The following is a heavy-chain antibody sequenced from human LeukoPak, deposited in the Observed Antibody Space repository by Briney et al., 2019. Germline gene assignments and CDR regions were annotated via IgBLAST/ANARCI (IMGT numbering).Heavy chain of an antibody. CDR2: ISAYNGNT. J-gene: IGHJ6*02. CDR1: GYTFTSYG. CDR3: ERGRSSGWYDYYYYGMDV. Sequence: GASVKVSCKASGYTFTSYGISWVRQAPGQGLEWMGWISAYNGNTNYAQKLQGRVTMTTDTSTSTAYMELRSLRSDDTAVYYCERGRSSGWYDYYYYGMDVWGQGTTVTVSS. V-gene: IGHV1-18*01. D-gene: IGHD6-19*01.